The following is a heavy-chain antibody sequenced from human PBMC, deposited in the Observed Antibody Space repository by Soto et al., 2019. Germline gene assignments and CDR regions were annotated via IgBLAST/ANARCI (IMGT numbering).Heavy chain of an antibody. J-gene: IGHJ4*02. Sequence: GGSLRLSCASSGFTFSSYAMNWVRQAPGKGLEWVSVISGSGGSTYYADSVKGRFTISRDNSKNTLYLQMNSLRVEDTAVYYCASRSSGWYFDYWGQGTLVTVSS. CDR3: ASRSSGWYFDY. V-gene: IGHV3-23*01. CDR1: GFTFSSYA. D-gene: IGHD6-19*01. CDR2: ISGSGGST.